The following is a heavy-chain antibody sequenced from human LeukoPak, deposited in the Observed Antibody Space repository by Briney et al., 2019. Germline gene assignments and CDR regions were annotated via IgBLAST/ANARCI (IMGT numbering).Heavy chain of an antibody. V-gene: IGHV3-21*01. Sequence: GGSLRLSCAASGFTFSSYSMNWVRQAPGKGLEWISSISSSSSYIYYADSVKGRFTISRDNAKNSLYLQMNSLRAEDTAVYYCARDRGWPYFDYWGQGTLVTVSS. J-gene: IGHJ4*02. D-gene: IGHD2-15*01. CDR1: GFTFSSYS. CDR3: ARDRGWPYFDY. CDR2: ISSSSSYI.